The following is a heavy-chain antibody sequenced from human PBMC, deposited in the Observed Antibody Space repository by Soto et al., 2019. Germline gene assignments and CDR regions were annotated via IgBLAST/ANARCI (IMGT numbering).Heavy chain of an antibody. CDR1: GFTFSSYS. J-gene: IGHJ6*03. Sequence: GGSLRLSCAASGFTFSSYSMNWVRQAPGKGLEWVSSISSSSSYIYYADSVKGRFTISRDNAKNSLYLQMNSLRAEDTAVYYCARDSQFKYYYYYMDVWGKGTTVTVSS. CDR3: ARDSQFKYYYYYMDV. V-gene: IGHV3-21*01. CDR2: ISSSSSYI.